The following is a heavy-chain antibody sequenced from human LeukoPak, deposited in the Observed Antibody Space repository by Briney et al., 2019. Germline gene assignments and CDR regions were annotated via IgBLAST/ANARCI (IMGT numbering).Heavy chain of an antibody. CDR2: ISRNSGSI. J-gene: IGHJ3*01. D-gene: IGHD3-22*01. CDR3: AKVYDSSGFYDGGAFDV. CDR1: GFNFEDYA. V-gene: IGHV3-9*01. Sequence: PGGSLGLSCGASGFNFEDYAMHWVRQVPGKGLEWVSGISRNSGSIGYADSVKGRFTISRDNAKNSLYLQINRLRDEDTALYYCAKVYDSSGFYDGGAFDVWGQGTMVTVSS.